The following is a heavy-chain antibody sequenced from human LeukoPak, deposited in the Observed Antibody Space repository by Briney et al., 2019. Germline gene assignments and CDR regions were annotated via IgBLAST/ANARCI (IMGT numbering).Heavy chain of an antibody. J-gene: IGHJ4*02. V-gene: IGHV1-69*06. Sequence: GASVKVSCKASGGTFSSYAISWVRQAPGQGLEWMGGIIPIFGTANYAQKFQGRVTITADKSTSTAYMELSSLRSEDTAVYYCARVPWHQSSKREFDYWGQGTLVTVSS. CDR1: GGTFSSYA. D-gene: IGHD6-13*01. CDR2: IIPIFGTA. CDR3: ARVPWHQSSKREFDY.